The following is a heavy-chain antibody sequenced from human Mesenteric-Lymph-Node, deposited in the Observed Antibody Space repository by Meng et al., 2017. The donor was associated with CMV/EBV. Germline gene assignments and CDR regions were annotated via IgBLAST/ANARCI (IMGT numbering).Heavy chain of an antibody. V-gene: IGHV3-74*01. J-gene: IGHJ3*02. D-gene: IGHD3-16*01. CDR2: IKPYGTYT. CDR3: ARDDDGPQAFDM. Sequence: GESLKISCAASGFIVSNNYMHWVRQTPGKGLVWVSYIKPYGTYTTYADSVRGRFTISRDNAKNTLYLQMNSLRAEDTAVYYCARDDDGPQAFDMWGQGTMVTVSS. CDR1: GFIVSNNY.